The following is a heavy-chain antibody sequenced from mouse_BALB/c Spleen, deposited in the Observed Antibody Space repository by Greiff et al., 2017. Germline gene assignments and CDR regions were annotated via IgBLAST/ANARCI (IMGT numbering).Heavy chain of an antibody. CDR2: INSDGGST. V-gene: IGHV5-2*01. CDR3: ARHEEGYYGNFAWFAY. D-gene: IGHD2-1*01. J-gene: IGHJ3*01. Sequence: DVMLVESGGGLVQPGESLKLSCESNEYEFPSHDMSWVRKTPEKRLELVAAINSDGGSTYYPDTMERRFIISRDNTKKTLYLQMSSLRSEDTALYYCARHEEGYYGNFAWFAYWGQGTLVTVSA. CDR1: EYEFPSHD.